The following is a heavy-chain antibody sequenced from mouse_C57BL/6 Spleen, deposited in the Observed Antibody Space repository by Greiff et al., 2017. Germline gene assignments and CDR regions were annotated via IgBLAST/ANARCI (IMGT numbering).Heavy chain of an antibody. CDR1: GYSFTDYN. J-gene: IGHJ4*01. CDR2: INPNYGTT. Sequence: EVQLQQSGPELVKPGASVKISCTASGYSFTDYNMNWVQQSHGKSLEWIGVINPNYGTTSYNQKCKGKATLTVDQSSSTAYMQLNSLTSVDSAVYYCARWGPWAMDYWGQGTSVTVSS. V-gene: IGHV1-39*01. CDR3: ARWGPWAMDY.